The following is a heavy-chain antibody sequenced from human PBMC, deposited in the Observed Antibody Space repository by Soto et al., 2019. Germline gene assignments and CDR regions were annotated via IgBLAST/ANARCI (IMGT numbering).Heavy chain of an antibody. J-gene: IGHJ4*01. Sequence: QVQLVQSGAEVKKPGSSVKVSCKASGGTFSSYTISWVRQAPGQGLEWMGRIIPILGIANYEQKFQGRVPITAYKSKSTGYMELSSLKAEDTAVYYWARYGGLGVRDYWCHGTLVTVSS. CDR2: IIPILGIA. CDR3: ARYGGLGVRDY. CDR1: GGTFSSYT. D-gene: IGHD3-16*01. V-gene: IGHV1-69*02.